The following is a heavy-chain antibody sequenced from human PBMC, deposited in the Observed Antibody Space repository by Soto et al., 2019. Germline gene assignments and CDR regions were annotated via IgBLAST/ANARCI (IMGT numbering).Heavy chain of an antibody. CDR3: ARDRFRSASSCYFT. CDR2: ISGNAATT. V-gene: IGHV3-23*01. J-gene: IGHJ5*02. D-gene: IGHD2-2*01. CDR1: GFSFSSYA. Sequence: EVLLLESGGGLVHPGGSLRLSCAGSGFSFSSYAIAWVRQAPGKGLECVSAISGNAATTSYAESVKGRFAISRDNSKSTLYLQMSSLRVEDTAVYYCARDRFRSASSCYFTWGQGTLVTVSS.